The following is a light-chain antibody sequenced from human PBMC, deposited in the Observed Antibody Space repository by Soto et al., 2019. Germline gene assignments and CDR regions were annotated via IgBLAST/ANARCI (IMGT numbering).Light chain of an antibody. J-gene: IGKJ3*01. CDR1: QGISNS. CDR3: HQYNNEPFT. Sequence: DIQMTQSPSSLSASVGDTITITCRASQGISNSLNWYQLKPGEAPKLLIYDASYLATGVPSRFSGGGSGTHFTFTVSSLQTEDIATYYCHQYNNEPFTFGPGTKV. CDR2: DAS. V-gene: IGKV1-33*01.